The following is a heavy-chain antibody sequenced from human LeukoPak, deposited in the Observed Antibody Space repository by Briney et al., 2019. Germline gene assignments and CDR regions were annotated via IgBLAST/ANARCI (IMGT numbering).Heavy chain of an antibody. V-gene: IGHV3-23*01. D-gene: IGHD4-17*01. Sequence: GGCLRLSCAVSGLRVGSYDMSWVRQAPGKGPEWVSTIRGSGGGTHYADSVKGRFTISRDKSKNTLYLQMNGLRAEDSAVYYCAKVTVTTIIDYWGQGTLVTVSS. CDR3: AKVTVTTIIDY. CDR1: GLRVGSYD. CDR2: IRGSGGGT. J-gene: IGHJ4*02.